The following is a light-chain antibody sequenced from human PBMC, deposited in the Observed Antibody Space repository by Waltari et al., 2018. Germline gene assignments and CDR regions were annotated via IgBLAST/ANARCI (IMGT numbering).Light chain of an antibody. V-gene: IGLV3-25*03. Sequence: SYELTQPPSVSVSPGQPARVTCSGDALPKQYAYWYQQKPGQAPMLVIYKDSKRPSGIPERFSGSSSGKTVTLTISGVQAEDEADYYCQSADSSGTYEVFGTGTKVTVL. CDR1: ALPKQY. J-gene: IGLJ1*01. CDR3: QSADSSGTYEV. CDR2: KDS.